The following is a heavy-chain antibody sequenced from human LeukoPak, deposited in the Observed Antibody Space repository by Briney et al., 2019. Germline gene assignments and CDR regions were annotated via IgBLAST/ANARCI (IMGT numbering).Heavy chain of an antibody. Sequence: PSETLSLTCTVSGGSISSSSYYWGWIRQPPGKGLEWIGSIYYSGSTYYNPSLKSRVTMSVDTSKNQFSLKLTSVTAADTAIYYCARGPVLRYFDWLSWFDSWGQGTLVTVSS. D-gene: IGHD3-9*01. V-gene: IGHV4-39*07. CDR1: GGSISSSSYY. CDR3: ARGPVLRYFDWLSWFDS. J-gene: IGHJ5*01. CDR2: IYYSGST.